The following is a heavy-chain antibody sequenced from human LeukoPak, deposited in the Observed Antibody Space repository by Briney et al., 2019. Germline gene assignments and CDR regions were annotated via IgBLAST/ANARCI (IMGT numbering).Heavy chain of an antibody. J-gene: IGHJ6*03. D-gene: IGHD5-12*01. CDR3: ATPLGYSGYDSADDYYYMDV. CDR1: GFTLSSYA. Sequence: PGGSLRLSCAASGFTLSSYAMNWVRQAPGKGLEWVSSISSSSSYIYYADSVKGRFTISRDNAKNSLYLQMNSLRAEDTAVYYCATPLGYSGYDSADDYYYMDVWGKGTTVTISS. CDR2: ISSSSSYI. V-gene: IGHV3-21*01.